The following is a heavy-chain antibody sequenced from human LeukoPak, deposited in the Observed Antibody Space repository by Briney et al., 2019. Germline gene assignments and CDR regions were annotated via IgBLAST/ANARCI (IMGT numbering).Heavy chain of an antibody. D-gene: IGHD2/OR15-2a*01. J-gene: IGHJ4*02. CDR1: GGSISSSY. CDR3: ARDIRSTFDY. Sequence: SETLSLTCTVSGGSISSSYWSWIRQPPGKGLEWIGYISYSGGTNYNPSLKSRVTILVDTSKNQFSLKLSSVTAADTAVYYCARDIRSTFDYWGQGTLVTVSS. CDR2: ISYSGGT. V-gene: IGHV4-59*01.